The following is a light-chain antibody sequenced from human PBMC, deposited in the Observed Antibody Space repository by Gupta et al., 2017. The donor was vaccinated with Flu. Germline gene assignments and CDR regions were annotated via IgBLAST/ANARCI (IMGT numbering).Light chain of an antibody. J-gene: IGLJ2*01. V-gene: IGLV2-14*03. CDR2: DVS. CDR3: SSYTTRSTVV. CDR1: SSAVGASNS. Sequence: QSALTQPASVPGSPGQSITISCTGTSSAVGASNSVSWYQHHPGKAPKLMIYDVSDRPSGVSDRFSGSKSGNTASLTISGLQAEDEADYYCSSYTTRSTVVFGGGTKVTVL.